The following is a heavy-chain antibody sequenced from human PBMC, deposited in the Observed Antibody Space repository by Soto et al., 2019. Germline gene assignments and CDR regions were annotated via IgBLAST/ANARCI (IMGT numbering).Heavy chain of an antibody. CDR2: ISSDGSKT. Sequence: GGSLRLSCAASGFTFSHYYMHWVRQAPGKGLVWVSHISSDGSKTTYADSVKGRFTISRDNAKNTLYLQMTSLRAEDTAIYYCANSRIPVAGTGGLFDYWGRGTLVTVSS. CDR3: ANSRIPVAGTGGLFDY. J-gene: IGHJ4*02. CDR1: GFTFSHYY. D-gene: IGHD6-19*01. V-gene: IGHV3-74*01.